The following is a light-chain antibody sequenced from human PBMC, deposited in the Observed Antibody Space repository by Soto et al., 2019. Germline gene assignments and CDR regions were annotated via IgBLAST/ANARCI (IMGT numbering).Light chain of an antibody. V-gene: IGKV1-39*01. CDR2: TAS. Sequence: DIQMTQSPSSLSASVGDRVTITFRTSQPISDYLNWYQQKPGKAPSLLIYTASNLQTGVPSRFSGSGSGTHFTLTISSLQLEDFATYYCQQSHTNPLTFGGGTKVDI. J-gene: IGKJ4*01. CDR1: QPISDY. CDR3: QQSHTNPLT.